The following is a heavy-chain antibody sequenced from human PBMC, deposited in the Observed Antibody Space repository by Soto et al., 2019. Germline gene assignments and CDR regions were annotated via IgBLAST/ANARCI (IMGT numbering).Heavy chain of an antibody. Sequence: QVQLVQSGAEVKKPGASVKVSCKASGYTFTRYGISWVRQAPGQGLEWMGWISAYNGNTKYAEKLQGRVTMTTDTSTSTVYMELRSLRSDDTAVYYCARGEENVLLWFGGRNYYHGMDVWGQGTTVTVSS. CDR2: ISAYNGNT. V-gene: IGHV1-18*01. J-gene: IGHJ6*01. D-gene: IGHD3-10*01. CDR3: ARGEENVLLWFGGRNYYHGMDV. CDR1: GYTFTRYG.